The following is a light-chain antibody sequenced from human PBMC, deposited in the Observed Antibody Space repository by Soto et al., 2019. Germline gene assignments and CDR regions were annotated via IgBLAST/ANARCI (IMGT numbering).Light chain of an antibody. V-gene: IGKV3-11*01. CDR2: DAS. CDR1: QSVSSSY. J-gene: IGKJ1*01. Sequence: EIVLTQSPATLSLSPGERATLSCRASQSVSSSYIAWYQQKPGQAPRLLIYDASNRAPGIPVRFSAGGSGTDYTLTISSLEPEDVALYYCQQRSMRLPWTFGQGTKVEIK. CDR3: QQRSMRLPWT.